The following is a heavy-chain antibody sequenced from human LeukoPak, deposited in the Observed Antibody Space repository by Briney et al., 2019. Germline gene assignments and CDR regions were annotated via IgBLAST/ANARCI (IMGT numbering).Heavy chain of an antibody. J-gene: IGHJ4*02. Sequence: GGSLRLSCAASGFTFSSYSMNWVRQAPGKGLEWVAHINQDGSTKNYAGSLKGRFTISRDNAKNSLFLQMNSLRADDTAVYYCARANLMAPETLDFWGQGTLVTVSS. CDR1: GFTFSSYS. CDR2: INQDGSTK. CDR3: ARANLMAPETLDF. D-gene: IGHD2-8*01. V-gene: IGHV3-7*01.